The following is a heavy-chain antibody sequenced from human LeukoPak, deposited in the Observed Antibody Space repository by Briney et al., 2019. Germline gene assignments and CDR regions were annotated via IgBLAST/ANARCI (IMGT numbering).Heavy chain of an antibody. CDR3: ARDLPGSASPDDY. D-gene: IGHD3-10*01. CDR2: IWYGGSNK. J-gene: IGHJ4*02. V-gene: IGHV3-33*01. Sequence: PGGSLRLSCAASGFTFSSYGMHWVRQAPGKGLEWVAVIWYGGSNKYYADSVKGRFTISRDNSKNTLYLQMNSLRAEDTAVYYCARDLPGSASPDDYWGQGTLVTVSS. CDR1: GFTFSSYG.